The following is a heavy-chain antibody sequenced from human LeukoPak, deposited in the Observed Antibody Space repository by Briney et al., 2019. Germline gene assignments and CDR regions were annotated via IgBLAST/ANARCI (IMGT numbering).Heavy chain of an antibody. CDR1: GGSFSGYY. CDR3: ARGPSGSHDAFDI. D-gene: IGHD1-26*01. V-gene: IGHV4-34*01. J-gene: IGHJ3*02. Sequence: PSETLSLTCAVYGGSFSGYYWSWIRQPPGKGLEWIGEINHSGSTNYNPSLKSRVTISVDTSKNQFSLKLSSVTAADTAVYYCARGPSGSHDAFDIWGQGTMVTVSS. CDR2: INHSGST.